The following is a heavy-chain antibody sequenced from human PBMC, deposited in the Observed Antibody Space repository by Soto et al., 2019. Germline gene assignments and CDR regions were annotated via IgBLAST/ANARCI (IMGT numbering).Heavy chain of an antibody. J-gene: IGHJ4*02. V-gene: IGHV4-30-4*01. CDR2: IYYSGST. CDR1: GGSISSGDYY. CDR3: ARTGAYEFDWLLYTDGYYFDY. Sequence: SETLSLTCTVSGGSISSGDYYWSWIRQPPGKGLEWIGYIYYSGSTYYNPSLKSRVTISVDTSKNQFSLKLSSVTAADTAVYYCARTGAYEFDWLLYTDGYYFDYWGQGTLVTVSS. D-gene: IGHD3-9*01.